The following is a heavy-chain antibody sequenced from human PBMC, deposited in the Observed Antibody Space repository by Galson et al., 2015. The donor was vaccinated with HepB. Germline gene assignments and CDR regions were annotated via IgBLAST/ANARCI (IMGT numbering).Heavy chain of an antibody. V-gene: IGHV6-1*01. J-gene: IGHJ1*01. CDR2: TYYRSKWFY. CDR1: GDSVSGNTAA. CDR3: ARSGYHAEYLQP. Sequence: CAISGDSVSGNTAAWNWIRQSPSRGLEWLGRTYYRSKWFYDYEVSVKSRIDINPDTSKNQFSLQLNSVTPEDTAVYYCARSGYHAEYLQPWGQGTLVTVSS. D-gene: IGHD5-12*01.